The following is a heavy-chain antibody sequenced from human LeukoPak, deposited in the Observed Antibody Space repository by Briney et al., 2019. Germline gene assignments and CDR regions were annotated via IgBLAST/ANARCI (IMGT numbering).Heavy chain of an antibody. CDR3: ARGPSSSWYLVEY. CDR1: GGSISTYY. J-gene: IGHJ4*02. D-gene: IGHD6-13*01. CDR2: IYYSGST. V-gene: IGHV4-59*01. Sequence: SETLSLTCTVSGGSISTYYWSWIRQSPGKGLELIGYIYYSGSTNYNPSLKSRVTISVDTSKNQFSLKLNSVTAADTAVYYCARGPSSSWYLVEYWGQGSLVTVSS.